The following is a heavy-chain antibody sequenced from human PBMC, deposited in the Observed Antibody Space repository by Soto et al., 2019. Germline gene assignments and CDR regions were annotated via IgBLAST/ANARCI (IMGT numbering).Heavy chain of an antibody. CDR1: GYTFTSYG. J-gene: IGHJ4*02. Sequence: ASVKVSCKASGYTFTSYGISWVRQAPGQGLEWMGWISAYNGNTNYAQKLQGRVTMTTDTSTSTAYMELRSLRSDDTAVYYCARDMHGRGYSYGLANDYWRQGTLVTVSS. CDR2: ISAYNGNT. D-gene: IGHD5-18*01. CDR3: ARDMHGRGYSYGLANDY. V-gene: IGHV1-18*04.